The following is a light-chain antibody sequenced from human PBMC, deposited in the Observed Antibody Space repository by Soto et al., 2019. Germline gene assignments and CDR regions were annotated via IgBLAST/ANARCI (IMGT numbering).Light chain of an antibody. CDR1: SRDVGGYNF. Sequence: QSALTQPRSVSGSPGQSITVSCTGSSRDVGGYNFVSWYQQHPGEAPKLILYDVNMRPSGVPDRISGSKSGSTAYLTISGLQAEDEADYYCCSYAGRFSWVFGGGTKVTVL. CDR2: DVN. V-gene: IGLV2-11*01. J-gene: IGLJ2*01. CDR3: CSYAGRFSWV.